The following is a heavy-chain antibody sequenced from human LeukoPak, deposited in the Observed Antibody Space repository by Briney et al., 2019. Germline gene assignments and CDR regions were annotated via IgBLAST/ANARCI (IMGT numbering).Heavy chain of an antibody. D-gene: IGHD1-7*01. J-gene: IGHJ4*02. CDR3: AKDLTGVNYCLDQ. CDR1: GVTFSSYG. V-gene: IGHV3-30*18. CDR2: ISNDGSNK. Sequence: PGRSLRLSCAASGVTFSSYGMHWVRQAPGKGLEWAAVISNDGSNKHYADSVKGRFTISRDNSKNTLYLQMNSLRAEDTAVYYCAKDLTGVNYCLDQWGQGTLVTVSS.